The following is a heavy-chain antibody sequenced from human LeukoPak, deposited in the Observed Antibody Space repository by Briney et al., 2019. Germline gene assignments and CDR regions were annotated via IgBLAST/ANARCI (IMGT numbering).Heavy chain of an antibody. J-gene: IGHJ5*02. V-gene: IGHV3-30*02. Sequence: GGSLRLSCAASGFTFSNHGMHWVRLAPGRGLEWVAFIPYDESFKVFADAVKGRFAISRDNSKNTLYLQMNSLRAEDTAVYYCAKDRCSSTGCPNRFDPWGQGTLVTVSS. CDR2: IPYDESFK. D-gene: IGHD2-2*01. CDR3: AKDRCSSTGCPNRFDP. CDR1: GFTFSNHG.